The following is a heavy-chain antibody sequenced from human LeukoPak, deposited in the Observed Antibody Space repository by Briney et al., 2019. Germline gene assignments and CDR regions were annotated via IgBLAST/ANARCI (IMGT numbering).Heavy chain of an antibody. CDR2: IYYSGST. Sequence: SETLSLTCTVSGGSISSSTYYWGWIRQPPGKGLEWIGSIYYSGSTYYNPSLKSRVTISVDTSKNQFSLKLSSVTAADTAVYYCARHSPSYCSSTSCRADDAFDIWGQGTMVTVSS. CDR1: GGSISSSTYY. J-gene: IGHJ3*02. D-gene: IGHD2-2*01. V-gene: IGHV4-39*01. CDR3: ARHSPSYCSSTSCRADDAFDI.